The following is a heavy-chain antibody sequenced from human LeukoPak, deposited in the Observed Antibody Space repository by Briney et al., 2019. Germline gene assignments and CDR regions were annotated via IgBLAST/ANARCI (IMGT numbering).Heavy chain of an antibody. CDR1: GGSISSYY. CDR3: ARGVDYGISPYFDY. D-gene: IGHD4-17*01. V-gene: IGHV4-4*07. CDR2: IYNSGST. Sequence: PSETLSLTCTVSGGSISSYYWSWIRQPAGKGLEWIGRIYNSGSTNYNPSLKSRVTLSVDTSKNQFSLKLSSVVAADTAVYYCARGVDYGISPYFDYWGQGSLVTVSS. J-gene: IGHJ4*02.